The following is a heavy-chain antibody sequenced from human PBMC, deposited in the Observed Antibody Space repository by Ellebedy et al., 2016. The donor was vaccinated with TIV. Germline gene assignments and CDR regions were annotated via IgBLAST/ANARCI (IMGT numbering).Heavy chain of an antibody. J-gene: IGHJ4*02. CDR3: AKAPYSSTWYRYFDY. CDR2: ISGSGGST. Sequence: GESLKISCAASGFTFSNYAMSWVRQAPGKGLEWVAAISGSGGSTYDADSLKGRFTISRDNSKNTLFLHMNSLGAEDTAVYYCAKAPYSSTWYRYFDYWGQGTLVTVSS. V-gene: IGHV3-23*01. D-gene: IGHD6-13*01. CDR1: GFTFSNYA.